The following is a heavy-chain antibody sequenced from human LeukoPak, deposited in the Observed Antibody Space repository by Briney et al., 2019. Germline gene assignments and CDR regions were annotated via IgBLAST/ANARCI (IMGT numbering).Heavy chain of an antibody. CDR3: ATPQGDY. V-gene: IGHV3-23*01. J-gene: IGHJ4*02. CDR2: ISASGGSS. CDR1: GFTFSSFA. D-gene: IGHD3-16*01. Sequence: GGSLRLSCAASGFTFSSFAMSWVRQAPGKGLEWVSAISASGGSSYYADSMRGRFTVSRDNSMNTVDLQMSSLRVEDTAVYYCATPQGDYWGQGNLVTVSS.